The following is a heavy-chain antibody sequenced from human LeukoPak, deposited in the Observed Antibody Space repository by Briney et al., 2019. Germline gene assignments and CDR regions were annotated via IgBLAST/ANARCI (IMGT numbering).Heavy chain of an antibody. D-gene: IGHD3-10*01. CDR1: GYSISSGYY. CDR3: ARRVLLWFGEQSNWFDP. J-gene: IGHJ5*02. V-gene: IGHV4-38-2*02. CDR2: IYHSGST. Sequence: PSETLSLTCTVSGYSISSGYYWGWIRQPPGKGLEWIGSIYHSGSTYYNPSLKSRVTISVDTSKNQFSLKLSSVTAADTAVYYCARRVLLWFGEQSNWFDPWGQGTLVTVSS.